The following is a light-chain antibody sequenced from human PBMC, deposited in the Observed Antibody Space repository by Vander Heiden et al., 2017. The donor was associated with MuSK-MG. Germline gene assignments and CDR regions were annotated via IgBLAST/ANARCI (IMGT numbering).Light chain of an antibody. CDR3: QVWESSSDHWVV. CDR2: YDS. V-gene: IGLV3-21*01. Sequence: SSVLTQPPSVSVAPGKTARITCGGNNIGSKNVHWYQQKPGQAPGLVNHYDSDRPSGSPARLSGSNSGNTATLTISRVEAGDEADYYCQVWESSSDHWVVFGGGTKLTVL. CDR1: NIGSKN. J-gene: IGLJ3*02.